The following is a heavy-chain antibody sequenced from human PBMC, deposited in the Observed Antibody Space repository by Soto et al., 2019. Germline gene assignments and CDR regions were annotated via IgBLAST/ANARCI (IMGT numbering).Heavy chain of an antibody. CDR3: ARSAIPRGGWFRP. CDR1: DDSLSTYY. J-gene: IGHJ5*02. CDR2: IYASGST. V-gene: IGHV4-4*07. Sequence: SETLSLTCNVSDDSLSTYYWSWIRQPAGKGLEWIGRIYASGSTNYNPSLKGRVSMSVDTSKKQFSLKMISVTAADTAMYYCARSAIPRGGWFRPWGQGVLVTVSS. D-gene: IGHD2-21*01.